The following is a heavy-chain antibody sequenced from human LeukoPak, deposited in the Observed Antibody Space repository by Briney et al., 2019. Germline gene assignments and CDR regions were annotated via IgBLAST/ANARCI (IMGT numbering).Heavy chain of an antibody. CDR2: IYYSGST. CDR1: GGSISSGGYY. V-gene: IGHV4-31*03. J-gene: IGHJ4*02. Sequence: PSQTLSLTYTVPGGSISSGGYYWSWIRQHPGKGLEWIGYIYYSGSTYYNPSLKSRVTISVDTSKNQFSLELSSVTAADTAVYYCVREGRGNLDYWGQGTLVTVYS. D-gene: IGHD4-23*01. CDR3: VREGRGNLDY.